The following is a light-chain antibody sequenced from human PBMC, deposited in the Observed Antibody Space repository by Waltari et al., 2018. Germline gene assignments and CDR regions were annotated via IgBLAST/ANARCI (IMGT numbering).Light chain of an antibody. Sequence: QSALTQPASVSGSPGQSITISCTGTRSDVGTHNYVSWYQQRPGEAPDLCFFDVSNRPSGCSIRFSVSKSGNTASLTISGLQAEDEADYYCNSNTNSGIYGFGSGTKVTVL. J-gene: IGLJ1*01. V-gene: IGLV2-14*03. CDR1: RSDVGTHNY. CDR3: NSNTNSGIYG. CDR2: DVS.